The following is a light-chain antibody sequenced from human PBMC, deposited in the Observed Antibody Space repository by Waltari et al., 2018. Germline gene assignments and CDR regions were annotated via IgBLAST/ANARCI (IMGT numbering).Light chain of an antibody. V-gene: IGLV2-11*02. J-gene: IGLJ2*01. CDR1: RSAVGGFNY. CDR2: DVS. CDR3: CSYAGSVV. Sequence: QSALTQPRPLSGSPGPPVTIPCPGTRSAVGGFNYVPCYQQHPGKPPKLMIYDVSKRPSGVPDRFSGSKSGNTASLTISGLQAEDEADYYCCSYAGSVVFGGGTKLTVL.